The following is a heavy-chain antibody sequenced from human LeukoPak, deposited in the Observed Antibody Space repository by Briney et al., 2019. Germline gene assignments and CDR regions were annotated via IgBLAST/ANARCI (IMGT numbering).Heavy chain of an antibody. J-gene: IGHJ3*02. V-gene: IGHV4-59*01. CDR3: ARDKSGAEAFEI. CDR1: GGSISSYY. Sequence: PSETLSLTCTVSGGSISSYYWSWIRQSPGKGLEWIGHVSYTGITNNNPSLKSRGIISVDSSKNQFSLKLTSVTTADTAVYYCARDKSGAEAFEIWGQGTMVTVSS. D-gene: IGHD1-14*01. CDR2: VSYTGIT.